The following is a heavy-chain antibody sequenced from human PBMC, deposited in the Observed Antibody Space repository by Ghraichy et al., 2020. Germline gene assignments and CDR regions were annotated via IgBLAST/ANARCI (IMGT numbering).Heavy chain of an antibody. J-gene: IGHJ5*02. CDR3: ACGIYSYGSNWFDP. CDR1: GGSINNNY. D-gene: IGHD5-18*01. CDR2: IYYTGNT. V-gene: IGHV4-59*12. Sequence: SETLSLTCTVSGGSINNNYCSWIRQPPGKGLDWMGYIYYTGNTNYNPSLKSRVTITVDTSKSQFSLKLRSVTAADTAVYYCACGIYSYGSNWFDPWGQGTLVTVSS.